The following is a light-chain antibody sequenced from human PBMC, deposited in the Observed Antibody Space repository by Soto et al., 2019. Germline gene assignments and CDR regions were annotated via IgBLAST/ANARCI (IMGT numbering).Light chain of an antibody. V-gene: IGKV1-5*03. Sequence: DIQMTQSPSTLSASVGDRVTITCRASQSVSSWLAWYQQKPGKAPKLLIYKASSLESGVPSRFSGSGSGTEFTLTISSLQPDDFATYYCQQYNSYPYTFGQGTKLEIK. CDR2: KAS. CDR1: QSVSSW. J-gene: IGKJ2*01. CDR3: QQYNSYPYT.